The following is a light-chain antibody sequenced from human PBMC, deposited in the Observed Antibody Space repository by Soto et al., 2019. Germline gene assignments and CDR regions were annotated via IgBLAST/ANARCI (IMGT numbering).Light chain of an antibody. J-gene: IGKJ4*01. CDR1: QSVSSY. CDR2: DAS. CDR3: QQRSNWHLT. Sequence: EIVLTQSPATLSLSPGERANLSCRASQSVSSYLAWYQQKPGQAPRLLIYDASNRATGIPARFSGSGPGTDFTLTITSLEPEVVAVYYCQQRSNWHLTFGGCAKVEIK. V-gene: IGKV3D-11*02.